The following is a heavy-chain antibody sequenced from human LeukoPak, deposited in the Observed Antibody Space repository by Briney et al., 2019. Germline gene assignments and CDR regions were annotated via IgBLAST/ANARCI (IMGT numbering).Heavy chain of an antibody. V-gene: IGHV3-48*04. J-gene: IGHJ4*02. CDR2: ISSSSSSI. D-gene: IGHD4-23*01. CDR3: ARVGGTVGHSRGNFDY. Sequence: GGSLRLSCADSGFTFSNYSMNWVRQAPGKGLEWVSYISSSSSSIYYADSVKGRFTISRDNAKNSLYLQMNSLRAEDTAVYYCARVGGTVGHSRGNFDYWGQGTLVTVSS. CDR1: GFTFSNYS.